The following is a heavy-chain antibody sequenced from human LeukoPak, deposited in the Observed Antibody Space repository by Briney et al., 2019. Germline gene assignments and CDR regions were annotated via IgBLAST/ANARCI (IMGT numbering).Heavy chain of an antibody. D-gene: IGHD6-19*01. CDR2: IGYDGSNQ. J-gene: IGHJ4*02. CDR1: GFTFSNHG. Sequence: GRSLRLSCAASGFTFSNHGMHWVRQGPGKGLEGVAVIGYDGSNQYYADSEKGRFTISRDNSRNTVYLQMNSLRAEDTAMYYCAKEYSSGYSDYWGQGTLVTVSS. V-gene: IGHV3-30*18. CDR3: AKEYSSGYSDY.